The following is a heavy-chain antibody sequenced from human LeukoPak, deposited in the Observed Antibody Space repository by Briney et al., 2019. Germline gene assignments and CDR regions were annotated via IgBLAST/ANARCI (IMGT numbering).Heavy chain of an antibody. Sequence: GGSLRLSCAASGFTFSSYWMSWVRQAPGKGLEWVANIKQDGSEKYYVDSVKGRFTISRDNAKNSLYLQMNSLRAEDTAVYYCAKDRNYYGSGSYLDYWGQGTLVTVSS. CDR2: IKQDGSEK. CDR3: AKDRNYYGSGSYLDY. V-gene: IGHV3-7*01. CDR1: GFTFSSYW. D-gene: IGHD3-10*01. J-gene: IGHJ4*02.